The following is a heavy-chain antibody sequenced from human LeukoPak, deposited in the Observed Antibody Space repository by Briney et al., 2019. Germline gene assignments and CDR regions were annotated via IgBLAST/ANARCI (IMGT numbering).Heavy chain of an antibody. CDR1: GFTFSSCA. Sequence: PGGSLRLSCAASGFTFSSCAMSWVRQAPGKGLEWVSAISGSGGSTYYADSVKGRFTISRDNSKNTLYLRMNSLRAEDTAVYYCAKVRTNWNDADFDYWGQGTLVTVSS. CDR2: ISGSGGST. V-gene: IGHV3-23*01. J-gene: IGHJ4*02. D-gene: IGHD1-20*01. CDR3: AKVRTNWNDADFDY.